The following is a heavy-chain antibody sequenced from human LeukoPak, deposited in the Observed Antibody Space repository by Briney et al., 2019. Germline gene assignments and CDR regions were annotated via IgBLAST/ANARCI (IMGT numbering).Heavy chain of an antibody. Sequence: ASVKVSCKASVYTFTSCDINWVRQATGQGVEWMGWMNPNSGNTGYGQSFQGRITMTRDISIGTAYMELSNLTSEDTAIYYCTRGSSGRRDNWGQGTLVTVSA. CDR3: TRGSSGRRDN. CDR2: MNPNSGNT. D-gene: IGHD6-19*01. V-gene: IGHV1-8*01. CDR1: VYTFTSCD. J-gene: IGHJ4*02.